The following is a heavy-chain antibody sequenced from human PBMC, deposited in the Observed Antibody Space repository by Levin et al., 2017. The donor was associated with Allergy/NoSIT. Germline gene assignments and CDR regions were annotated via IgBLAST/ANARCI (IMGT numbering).Heavy chain of an antibody. J-gene: IGHJ4*02. CDR2: ITSGFST. V-gene: IGHV3-23*01. D-gene: IGHD5-18*01. CDR1: GFPFSSYA. CDR3: TKEGDGHSYGHR. Sequence: PGGSLRLSCAASGFPFSSYAVSWVRQAPGKGLEWVSAITSGFSTYYADSVKGRFSISRDNSKNTVYLQMNGLRADDRAVYYCTKEGDGHSYGHRWGQGTLVTVSS.